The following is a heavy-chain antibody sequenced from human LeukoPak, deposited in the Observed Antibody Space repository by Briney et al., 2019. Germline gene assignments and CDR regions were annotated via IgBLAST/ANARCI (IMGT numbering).Heavy chain of an antibody. CDR3: ARDIPLTKRYYGMDV. CDR2: INPNSGGT. J-gene: IGHJ6*02. D-gene: IGHD1-1*01. V-gene: IGHV1-2*02. CDR1: GYTFTGYY. Sequence: ASVKVSCKASGYTFTGYYMHWVRQAPGQGLEWMGWINPNSGGTNYAQKFQGRVTMTRDTSISTAYVELSRLRSDDTAVYYCARDIPLTKRYYGMDVWGQGTTVTVSS.